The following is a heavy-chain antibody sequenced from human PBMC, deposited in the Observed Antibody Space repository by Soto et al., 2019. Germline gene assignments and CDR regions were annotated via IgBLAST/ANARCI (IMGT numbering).Heavy chain of an antibody. Sequence: EVQLVESGGGLVQPGRSLRLSCTASGFTFGDYAMSWVRQAPGKGLEWVGFIRSKAYGGTTEYAASVKGRFTISRDDSKSIAYLQMNSLKTEDTAVYYCTRDCGPQLLSRAYFDYWGQGTLVTVSS. V-gene: IGHV3-49*04. CDR1: GFTFGDYA. D-gene: IGHD2-2*01. CDR3: TRDCGPQLLSRAYFDY. J-gene: IGHJ4*02. CDR2: IRSKAYGGTT.